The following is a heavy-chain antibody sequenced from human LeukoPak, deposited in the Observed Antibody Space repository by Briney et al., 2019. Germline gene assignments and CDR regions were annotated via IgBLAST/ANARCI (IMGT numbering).Heavy chain of an antibody. Sequence: SRTLSLTCTVSGGTISSGGYYWSWIRQHPGQGLVWVGYIDYSGSTYYNPSLKSRVTISIDTSKNQFTLKLSSVTAADTAVYYYARELAGAGHDAFDIWGQGTMVTVSS. CDR2: IDYSGST. D-gene: IGHD6-19*01. CDR3: ARELAGAGHDAFDI. CDR1: GGTISSGGYY. J-gene: IGHJ3*02. V-gene: IGHV4-31*03.